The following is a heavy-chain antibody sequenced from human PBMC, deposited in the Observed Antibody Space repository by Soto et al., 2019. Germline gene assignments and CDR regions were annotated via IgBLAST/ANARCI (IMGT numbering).Heavy chain of an antibody. CDR3: ARGLITGSHYSGGWYYFDS. D-gene: IGHD6-19*01. CDR1: GESFSGYI. Sequence: QVQLQQSGAGLLKPSETLSLTCAVYGESFSGYIWTWIRQTPGKGLQWIGQINHSGSASYNPSLKTRVTLSVHTSNSQFSLELSSVTAADTAVYSCARGLITGSHYSGGWYYFDSWGQGTQVTVSS. CDR2: INHSGSA. V-gene: IGHV4-34*01. J-gene: IGHJ4*02.